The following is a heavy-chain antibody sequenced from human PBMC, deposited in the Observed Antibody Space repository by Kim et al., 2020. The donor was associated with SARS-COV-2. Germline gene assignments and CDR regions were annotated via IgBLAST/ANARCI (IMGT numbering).Heavy chain of an antibody. CDR3: TTEKWNRGMDV. D-gene: IGHD1-1*01. J-gene: IGHJ6*02. Sequence: ASVKVSCKASGYTLTSYALHWVRQAPGQSLEWMGWINPGNGDTRYSQKFQGRVTITRDTSASTAYMELSSLRFEDTAVYYCTTEKWNRGMDVWGQGTTVTVSS. CDR2: INPGNGDT. CDR1: GYTLTSYA. V-gene: IGHV1-3*01.